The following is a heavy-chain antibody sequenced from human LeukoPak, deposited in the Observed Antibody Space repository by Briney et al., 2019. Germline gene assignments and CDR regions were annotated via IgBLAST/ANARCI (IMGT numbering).Heavy chain of an antibody. CDR2: ISSSSSYI. J-gene: IGHJ4*02. Sequence: GGSLRLSCAASGFTFSSYSMNWVRQAPGKGLEWVSSISSSSSYIYYADSVKGRFTISRDNAKNSLYLQMNSLRAEDTAVCYCARGSSHYFDYWGQGTLVTVSS. CDR1: GFTFSSYS. D-gene: IGHD6-6*01. V-gene: IGHV3-21*01. CDR3: ARGSSHYFDY.